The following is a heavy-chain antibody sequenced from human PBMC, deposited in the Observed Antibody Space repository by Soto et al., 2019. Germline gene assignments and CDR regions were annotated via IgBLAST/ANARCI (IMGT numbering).Heavy chain of an antibody. CDR2: ISPNSGRP. CDR1: GYTFTEYD. V-gene: IGHV1-18*04. CDR3: VRQYYDFWTDYPDFDY. J-gene: IGHJ4*02. Sequence: ASVKVSCKASGYTFTEYDISWVRQAPGQGLEWLGLISPNSGRPSYAQKFEGRVTMTTDTSTTTAYLELRSLRSDGTAVYYCVRQYYDFWTDYPDFDYWGQGTLVTVSS. D-gene: IGHD3-3*01.